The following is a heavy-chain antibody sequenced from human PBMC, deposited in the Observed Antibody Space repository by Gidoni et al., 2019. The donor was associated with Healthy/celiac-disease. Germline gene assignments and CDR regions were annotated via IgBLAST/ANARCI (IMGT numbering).Heavy chain of an antibody. J-gene: IGHJ4*02. Sequence: QVQLQQWGAGLLKPSVTLSLTCAVYGGSFSGYYWSWIRQPPGKGLEWIGEINHSGSTNYNPSLKSRVTISVDTSKNQFSLKLSSVTAADTAVYYCARGPGLYYFDYWGQGTLVTVSS. CDR3: ARGPGLYYFDY. CDR1: GGSFSGYY. V-gene: IGHV4-34*01. CDR2: INHSGST.